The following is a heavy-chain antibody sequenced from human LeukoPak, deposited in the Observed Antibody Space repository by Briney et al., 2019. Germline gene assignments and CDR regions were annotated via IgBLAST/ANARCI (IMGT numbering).Heavy chain of an antibody. CDR3: ASTVED. CDR1: GFTFSSYT. J-gene: IGHJ4*02. CDR2: ISSDGSNK. V-gene: IGHV3-30*01. Sequence: SGGSLRLSCAASGFTFSSYTMHWVRQAPGKGLEWVAVISSDGSNKYYADSVKGRFTISRDNSKNTLYLQMNSLRAEDTAIYYCASTVEDWGQGTLVTVSS. D-gene: IGHD6-19*01.